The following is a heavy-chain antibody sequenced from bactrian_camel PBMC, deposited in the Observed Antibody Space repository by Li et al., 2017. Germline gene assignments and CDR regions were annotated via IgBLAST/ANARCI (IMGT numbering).Heavy chain of an antibody. V-gene: IGHV3S40*01. D-gene: IGHD6*01. CDR1: GLDFSNYC. CDR3: AEGRGSRGEHCYSLSY. J-gene: IGHJ4*01. Sequence: QLVESGGGSVQAGGSLRLSCAASGLDFSNYCMGWFRQVPGKEREGVAAIDSDGSITYADSVKGRFIISQDSARNTVYLQMNNLQPEDTATYYCAEGRGSRGEHCYSLSYWGQGTQVTVS. CDR2: IDSDGSIT.